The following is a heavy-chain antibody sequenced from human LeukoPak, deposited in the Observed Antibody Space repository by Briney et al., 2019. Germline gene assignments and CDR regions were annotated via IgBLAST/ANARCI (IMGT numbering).Heavy chain of an antibody. V-gene: IGHV4-4*07. Sequence: PSETLSLTCTVSGESISTYYWSWIRQPAGNGLEWIGRMHSSGNTNSNPSLKSRVTMSVDKSRKQFSLKLSFVTAADTAVYYCARDSRSSSVWYFDVWGRGTLVTVSS. D-gene: IGHD6-6*01. CDR1: GESISTYY. CDR2: MHSSGNT. J-gene: IGHJ2*01. CDR3: ARDSRSSSVWYFDV.